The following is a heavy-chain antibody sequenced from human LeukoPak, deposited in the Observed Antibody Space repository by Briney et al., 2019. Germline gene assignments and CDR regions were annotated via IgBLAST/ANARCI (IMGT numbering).Heavy chain of an antibody. Sequence: GGSLRLSCAASGFTFSIYAMSWVRQAPGKGLEWVSAITGSYDSTNYADSVKGRFTISRDNSKNMMNLQLDSLRADDTAVYYCAKAVREYSSTSYSAFDVWGQGTMVTVSS. D-gene: IGHD2-2*01. V-gene: IGHV3-23*01. CDR3: AKAVREYSSTSYSAFDV. J-gene: IGHJ3*01. CDR1: GFTFSIYA. CDR2: ITGSYDST.